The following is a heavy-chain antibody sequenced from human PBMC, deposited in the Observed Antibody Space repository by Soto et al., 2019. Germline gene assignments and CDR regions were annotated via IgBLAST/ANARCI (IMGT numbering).Heavy chain of an antibody. CDR1: GFTFSNYA. D-gene: IGHD6-19*01. CDR3: AQGAVARNGGWEGFER. V-gene: IGHV3-23*01. J-gene: IGHJ5*02. Sequence: EVQLLESGGGLVQPGGSLRLSCAASGFTFSNYAMSWVRQAPGKGLEWVSAIHGSGAGTYYADSVKGRFTVSRDDSKETLKRQMGSLAVDDAPVYYCAQGAVARNGGWEGFERWGRGTQV. CDR2: IHGSGAGT.